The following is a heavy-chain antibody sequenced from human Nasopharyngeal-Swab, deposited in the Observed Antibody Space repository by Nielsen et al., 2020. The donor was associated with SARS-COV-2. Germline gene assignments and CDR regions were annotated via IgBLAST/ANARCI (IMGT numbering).Heavy chain of an antibody. CDR2: ISYDGSNK. J-gene: IGHJ4*02. V-gene: IGHV3-30*18. CDR1: GFTFSSYG. D-gene: IGHD1-26*01. CDR3: AKEPSSGSYPS. Sequence: GESLKISCAASGFTFSSYGMHWVRQAPGKGLEWVAVISYDGSNKYYADSVKGRFTISRDNSKNTLYLQMNSLRAEDTAVHYCAKEPSSGSYPSWGQGTLVTVSS.